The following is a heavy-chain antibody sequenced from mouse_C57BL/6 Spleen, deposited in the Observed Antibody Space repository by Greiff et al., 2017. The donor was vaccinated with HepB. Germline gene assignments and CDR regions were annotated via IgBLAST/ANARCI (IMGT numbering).Heavy chain of an antibody. Sequence: VQLQQPGAELVKPGASVKLSCKASGYTFTSYWMHWVKQRPGQGLEWIGMIHPNSGSTNYNEKFKSKATLTVDKSSSTAYMQLSSLTSEDSAVYYCARERGATSLYFDYWGQGTTLTVSS. J-gene: IGHJ2*01. CDR3: ARERGATSLYFDY. D-gene: IGHD3-1*01. V-gene: IGHV1-64*01. CDR2: IHPNSGST. CDR1: GYTFTSYW.